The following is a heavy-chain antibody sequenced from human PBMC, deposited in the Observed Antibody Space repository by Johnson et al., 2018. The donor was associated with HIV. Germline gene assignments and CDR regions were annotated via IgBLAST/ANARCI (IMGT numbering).Heavy chain of an antibody. V-gene: IGHV3-43*01. CDR2: ISWDGGST. CDR3: AKVQLVRTFDAFDI. D-gene: IGHD6-13*01. CDR1: GFTFDDYT. Sequence: EVQLVESGGVVVQPGGSLRLSCAASGFTFDDYTMHWVRQAPGKGLEWVSLISWDGGSTYYADSVKGRFTISRDNSKNSLYLQMNSLRTEDMAMYYCAKVQLVRTFDAFDIWGQGTMVTVSS. J-gene: IGHJ3*02.